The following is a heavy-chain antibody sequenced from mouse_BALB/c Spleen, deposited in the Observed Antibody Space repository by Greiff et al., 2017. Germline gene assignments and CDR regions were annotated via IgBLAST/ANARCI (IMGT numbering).Heavy chain of an antibody. Sequence: EVQLVESGGGLVKPGGSLKLSCAASGFTFSSYAMSWVRQSPEKRLEWVAEISSGGSYTYYPDTVTGRFTISRDNAKNTLYLEMSSLKSEDTAMYYCGRRGYAMDYWGQGTSVTVSS. CDR1: GFTFSSYA. J-gene: IGHJ4*01. CDR2: ISSGGSYT. V-gene: IGHV5-9-4*01. CDR3: GRRGYAMDY.